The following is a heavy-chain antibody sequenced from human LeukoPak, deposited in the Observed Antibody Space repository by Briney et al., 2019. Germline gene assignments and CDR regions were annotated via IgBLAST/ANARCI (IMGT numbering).Heavy chain of an antibody. CDR1: GFTFSSYA. CDR3: GKGLGPRLAGADGNGMDV. J-gene: IGHJ6*01. Sequence: GGPLRLSCGASGFTFSSYAMSWVRQAPGKGLEWVSAISGSGGSTYYADSVKGRLTIFRDNSKNTLYLQMNSLRAEDTAVYYCGKGLGPRLAGADGNGMDVWGQGTTVTVSS. D-gene: IGHD6-13*01. V-gene: IGHV3-23*01. CDR2: ISGSGGST.